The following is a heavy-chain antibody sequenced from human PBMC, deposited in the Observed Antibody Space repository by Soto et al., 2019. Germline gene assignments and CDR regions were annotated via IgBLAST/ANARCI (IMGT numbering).Heavy chain of an antibody. J-gene: IGHJ4*02. Sequence: QVQLVQSGAEVKKPGASVRVSCETSGYRFTAYYIHWVRQAPGQGLEWMGRLNLDTGGTTWAQKFQGRVTMTRDTSISTADMELSSLKSDDTAMYYCARDGNFAFLGYSFAFDFWGQGTLVTVSS. CDR1: GYRFTAYY. D-gene: IGHD5-18*01. V-gene: IGHV1-2*06. CDR3: ARDGNFAFLGYSFAFDF. CDR2: LNLDTGGT.